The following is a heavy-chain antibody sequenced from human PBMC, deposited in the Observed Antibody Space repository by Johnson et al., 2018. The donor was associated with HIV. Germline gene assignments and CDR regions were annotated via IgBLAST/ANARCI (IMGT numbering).Heavy chain of an antibody. Sequence: VQLVESGGGLVQPGRSLRLSCAASGFTFDDYAMHWVRQAPGKGLEWVSGISWNSGIIGYADSVKGRFTISRDNAKNSLYLQMNSLRAEDTALYYCARGGWGDAFDIWGQGTMVTVSS. CDR1: GFTFDDYA. CDR2: ISWNSGII. V-gene: IGHV3-9*01. J-gene: IGHJ3*02. CDR3: ARGGWGDAFDI. D-gene: IGHD3-16*01.